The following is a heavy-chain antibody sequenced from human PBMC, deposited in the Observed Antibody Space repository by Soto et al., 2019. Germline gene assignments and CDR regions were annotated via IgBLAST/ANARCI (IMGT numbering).Heavy chain of an antibody. Sequence: CKASGFSLSTSGMCVSWIRQPPGKALEWLARIDWDDDKYYSTSLKTRLTISKDTSKNQVVLTMTNMDPVDTATYYCARASIAARPGDYYYMDVWGKGTTVTVSS. V-gene: IGHV2-70*11. D-gene: IGHD6-6*01. J-gene: IGHJ6*03. CDR1: GFSLSTSGMC. CDR3: ARASIAARPGDYYYMDV. CDR2: IDWDDDK.